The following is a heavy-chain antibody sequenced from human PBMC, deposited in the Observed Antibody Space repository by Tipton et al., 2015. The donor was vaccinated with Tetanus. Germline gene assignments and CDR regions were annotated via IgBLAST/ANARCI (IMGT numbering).Heavy chain of an antibody. Sequence: LRLPCTIYGGTFSGYYCSWIRQPPGRGLEWIGEIHPSGSTNYNPSLKSRVAMSVDTSKNQLSLKLSSVTSADTAVYYCARTSGYLYSSYWGQGTLVTVSS. CDR2: IHPSGST. CDR3: ARTSGYLYSSY. V-gene: IGHV4-34*01. D-gene: IGHD3-3*01. J-gene: IGHJ1*01. CDR1: GGTFSGYY.